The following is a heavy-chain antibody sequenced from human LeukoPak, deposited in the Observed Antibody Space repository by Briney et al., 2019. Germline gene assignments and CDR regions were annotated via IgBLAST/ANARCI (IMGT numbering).Heavy chain of an antibody. V-gene: IGHV3-48*03. Sequence: QPGGSLRLSCAASGFTFSSYEMNWVRQAPGKGLEWVSYISSSGSSIYYADSVKGRFTISRDNAKKSLYLQMNSLRAEDTAVYYCAREYSGVFDYWGQGTLVTVSS. J-gene: IGHJ4*02. CDR2: ISSSGSSI. D-gene: IGHD5-12*01. CDR1: GFTFSSYE. CDR3: AREYSGVFDY.